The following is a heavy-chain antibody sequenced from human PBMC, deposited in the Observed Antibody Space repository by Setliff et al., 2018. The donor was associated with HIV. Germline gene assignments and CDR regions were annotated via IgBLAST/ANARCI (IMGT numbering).Heavy chain of an antibody. CDR1: GYTFTRYW. D-gene: IGHD1-26*01. V-gene: IGHV5-51*01. Sequence: PGESLKISCKASGYTFTRYWIGWVRQMPGKGLEWMGMIYPGDSETRYGPSFEGHVTISADKSNSTASLEWSSLKASDTGMYYCARHWSLAWEPYGANWFGTWGQGSQVAVSS. CDR2: IYPGDSET. J-gene: IGHJ5*02. CDR3: ARHWSLAWEPYGANWFGT.